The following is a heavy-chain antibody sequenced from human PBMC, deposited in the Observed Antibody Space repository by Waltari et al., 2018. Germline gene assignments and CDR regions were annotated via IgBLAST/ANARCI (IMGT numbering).Heavy chain of an antibody. CDR3: ARSSGWGRYFDY. V-gene: IGHV4-59*01. CDR2: IYYSGST. Sequence: QVQLQESGPGLVKPSETLSLTCTVSGGSISSYYWSWIRQPPGKGLEWIGYIYYSGSTNYNPALSSRVTISVDTSKNQFSLKLSSVTAADTAVYYCARSSGWGRYFDYWGQGTLVTVSS. J-gene: IGHJ4*02. D-gene: IGHD6-19*01. CDR1: GGSISSYY.